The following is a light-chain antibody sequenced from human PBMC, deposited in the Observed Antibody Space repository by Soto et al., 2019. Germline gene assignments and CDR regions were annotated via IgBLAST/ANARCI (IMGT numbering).Light chain of an antibody. Sequence: QSVLTQPASVSGSPGQSITISCTGTSSNVGSYKLVSWYQQHPGKAPKLMIFEVNKRPSGVSNRFSGSKSGNTASLTISGLKVEDEADYYCCLYVSSDTYVFATGTKLTVL. V-gene: IGLV2-23*02. CDR3: CLYVSSDTYV. J-gene: IGLJ1*01. CDR2: EVN. CDR1: SSNVGSYKL.